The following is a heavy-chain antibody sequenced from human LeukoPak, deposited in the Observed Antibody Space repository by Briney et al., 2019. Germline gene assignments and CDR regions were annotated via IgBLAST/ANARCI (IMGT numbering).Heavy chain of an antibody. Sequence: GGSLRLSCAASGFTFSGYYMSWIRQAPGKGLEWVSYISSSGSTIYYADSVKGRFTISRDNAKNSLYLQMNSLRAEDTAVYYCASSSWYDYGMDVWGQGTTVTVSS. CDR2: ISSSGSTI. CDR3: ASSSWYDYGMDV. V-gene: IGHV3-11*01. CDR1: GFTFSGYY. D-gene: IGHD6-13*01. J-gene: IGHJ6*02.